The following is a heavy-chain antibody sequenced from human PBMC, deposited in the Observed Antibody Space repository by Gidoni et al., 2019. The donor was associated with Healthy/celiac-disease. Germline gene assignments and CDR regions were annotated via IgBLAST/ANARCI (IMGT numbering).Heavy chain of an antibody. CDR1: GFTFSSYG. CDR2: ISYDGSNK. V-gene: IGHV3-30*18. Sequence: QVQLVASGGGVVQPGRSLRLSCAASGFTFSSYGMHWVRQAPGKGLEWVAVISYDGSNKYYADSVKSRFTISRDNSKNTLYLQMNSLRAEDTAVYYCAKDRGVIADYWGQGTLVTVSS. J-gene: IGHJ4*02. CDR3: AKDRGVIADY. D-gene: IGHD3-16*02.